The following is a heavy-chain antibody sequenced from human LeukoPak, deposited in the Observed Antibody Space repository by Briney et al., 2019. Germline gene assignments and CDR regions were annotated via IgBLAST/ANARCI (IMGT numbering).Heavy chain of an antibody. CDR3: AKGRSPTYDYVWGSYPDAFDI. J-gene: IGHJ3*02. D-gene: IGHD3-16*02. CDR1: GFTFSSYA. CDR2: ISGSGGST. V-gene: IGHV3-23*01. Sequence: PGGSLRLSCAASGFTFSSYAMSWVRQAPGKGLEWVSAISGSGGSTYYADSVKGRFTISRDNSKNTLYLQMNSLRAEDTAVYYCAKGRSPTYDYVWGSYPDAFDIWGQGTMVTVSS.